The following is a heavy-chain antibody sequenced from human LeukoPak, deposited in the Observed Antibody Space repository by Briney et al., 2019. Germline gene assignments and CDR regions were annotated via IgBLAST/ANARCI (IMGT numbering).Heavy chain of an antibody. CDR2: INHSGST. J-gene: IGHJ6*03. V-gene: IGHV4-34*01. CDR1: GGSFSGYY. D-gene: IGHD2-2*01. CDR3: ARLWPVAPAAYSRYGGYYMDV. Sequence: SETLSLTCAVYGGSFSGYYWSWIRRPPGKGLEWIGEINHSGSTNYNPSLKSRVTISVDTSKNQFSLKLSSVTAADTAVYYCARLWPVAPAAYSRYGGYYMDVWGKGTTVTISS.